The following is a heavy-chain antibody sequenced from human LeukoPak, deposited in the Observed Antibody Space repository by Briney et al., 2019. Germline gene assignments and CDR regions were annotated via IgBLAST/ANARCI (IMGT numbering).Heavy chain of an antibody. Sequence: SETLSLTCTVSGGSISSSSYYWGWIRQPPGKGLEWIGSIYYSGSTYYNPSLKSRVTISVDTSKNQFSLKLSSVTAADTAVYYCAAGRRSSRWYERSNWFDPWGQGTLVSVSS. V-gene: IGHV4-39*07. CDR1: GGSISSSSYY. J-gene: IGHJ5*02. CDR2: IYYSGST. CDR3: AAGRRSSRWYERSNWFDP. D-gene: IGHD6-19*01.